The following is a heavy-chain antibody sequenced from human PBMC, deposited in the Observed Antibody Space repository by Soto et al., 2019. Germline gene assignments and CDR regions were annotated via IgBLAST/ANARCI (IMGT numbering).Heavy chain of an antibody. Sequence: ASVKVSCKASGYNFNGYYIHWVRQAPGQGLEWMGWMNPNTVGANHAQKFQGKVIMTTDTSISTAYLELRSLTSDDTAVYYCAKVISTIGSKQWLAQTKHQALDYWGQGTLVTVSS. CDR2: MNPNTVGA. D-gene: IGHD6-19*01. CDR1: GYNFNGYY. CDR3: AKVISTIGSKQWLAQTKHQALDY. J-gene: IGHJ4*02. V-gene: IGHV1-2*02.